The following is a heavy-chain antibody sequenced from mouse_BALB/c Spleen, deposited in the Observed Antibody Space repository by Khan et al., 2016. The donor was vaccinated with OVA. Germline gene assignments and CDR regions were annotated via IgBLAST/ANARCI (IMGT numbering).Heavy chain of an antibody. CDR1: GYSFTSYW. CDR3: TKGGYSSFAY. Sequence: VQLKQSGTVLVRPGASVKMSCKASGYSFTSYWMYWVKQRPGQGLEWIGGIYPGNSDTDYNQKFKGKAKLTVGKSASTAYMELSSLTNEDSAVYYCTKGGYSSFAYWGQGTLVTVSA. V-gene: IGHV1-5*01. D-gene: IGHD1-3*01. CDR2: IYPGNSDT. J-gene: IGHJ3*01.